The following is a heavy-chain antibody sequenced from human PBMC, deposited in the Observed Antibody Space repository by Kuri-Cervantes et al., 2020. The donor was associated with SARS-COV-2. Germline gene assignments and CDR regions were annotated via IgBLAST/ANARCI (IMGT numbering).Heavy chain of an antibody. Sequence: SETLSLTCTVSGYSISSGYYWGWIRQPPGKGLEWIGSIYHSGSTYYNPSLKSRVTISVDTSKNQFSLKLSSVTAADTAVYYCARDQSGGRVPYYYYYMDVWGKGTTVTVSS. CDR2: IYHSGST. V-gene: IGHV4-38-2*02. D-gene: IGHD3-16*01. J-gene: IGHJ6*03. CDR3: ARDQSGGRVPYYYYYMDV. CDR1: GYSISSGYY.